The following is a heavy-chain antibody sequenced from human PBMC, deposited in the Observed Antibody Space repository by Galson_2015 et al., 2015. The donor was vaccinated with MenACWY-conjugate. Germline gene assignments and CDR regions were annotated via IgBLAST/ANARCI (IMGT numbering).Heavy chain of an antibody. Sequence: LSLTCTVSGGSISSSSYYWGWIRQPPGKGLEWIGSIYYSGSTYYNPSLKSRVTISVDTSKNQFSLKLSSVTAADTAVYYCAGSIVVVPAEPDAFDIWGQGTMVTVSS. J-gene: IGHJ3*02. CDR3: AGSIVVVPAEPDAFDI. CDR2: IYYSGST. D-gene: IGHD2-2*01. V-gene: IGHV4-39*07. CDR1: GGSISSSSYY.